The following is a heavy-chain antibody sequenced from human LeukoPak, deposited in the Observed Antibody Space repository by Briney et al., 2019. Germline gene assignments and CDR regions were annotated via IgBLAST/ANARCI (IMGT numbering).Heavy chain of an antibody. V-gene: IGHV3-7*01. CDR1: GFTFSSYW. CDR2: IKQDGSEK. D-gene: IGHD4-17*01. CDR3: ARASSTVAYYFDY. J-gene: IGHJ4*02. Sequence: PGGSLRLSCAASGFTFSSYWMSWVRQAPVKGLEWVANIKQDGSEKYYVDSVKGRFTISRDNAKNSLYLQMNSLRAEDTAVYYCARASSTVAYYFDYWGQGTLVTVSS.